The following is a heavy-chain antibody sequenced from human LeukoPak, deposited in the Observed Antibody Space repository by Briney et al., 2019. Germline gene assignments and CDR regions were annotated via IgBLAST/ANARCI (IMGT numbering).Heavy chain of an antibody. CDR2: ISSSGST. CDR3: AREVEAAGRGFDP. V-gene: IGHV4-4*07. CDR1: SGSISNYY. Sequence: SQTLSLTYTVSSGSISNYYWSWIRQSAGKGLEWIGRISSSGSTNYNPSLKSRVTMSVDTSKNRFSLNLTSVTAADTAVYYCAREVEAAGRGFDPWGQGTLVTVSS. J-gene: IGHJ5*02. D-gene: IGHD6-13*01.